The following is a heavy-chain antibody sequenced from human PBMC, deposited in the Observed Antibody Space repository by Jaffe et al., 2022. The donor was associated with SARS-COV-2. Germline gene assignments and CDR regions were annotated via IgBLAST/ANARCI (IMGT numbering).Heavy chain of an antibody. CDR1: GYTLTDYN. D-gene: IGHD3-16*01. V-gene: IGHV1-2*04. CDR3: ARGVEWPNLGGWFDP. Sequence: QVQLVQSGAEVKVAGASVEVSCEAVGYTLTDYNIHWVRQAPGQGLEWMGWINPKNGDTHYAKKFKDWVTMSRDTSISTVYMEMKRLRYEDTAVYYCARGVEWPNLGGWFDPWGRGTLVTVSS. CDR2: INPKNGDT. J-gene: IGHJ5*02.